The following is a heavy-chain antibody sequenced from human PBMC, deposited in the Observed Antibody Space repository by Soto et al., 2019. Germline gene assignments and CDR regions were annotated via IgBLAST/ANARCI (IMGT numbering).Heavy chain of an antibody. Sequence: SETLSLTCTVSGGSISSSSYYWCWIRQPPGKGLEWIGSIYYSGSTYYNPSLKSRVTISVDTSKNQFSLKLSSVTAADTAVYYCASFANWGSRRAFDIWGQGTMVTVSS. V-gene: IGHV4-39*07. CDR3: ASFANWGSRRAFDI. CDR2: IYYSGST. J-gene: IGHJ3*02. D-gene: IGHD7-27*01. CDR1: GGSISSSSYY.